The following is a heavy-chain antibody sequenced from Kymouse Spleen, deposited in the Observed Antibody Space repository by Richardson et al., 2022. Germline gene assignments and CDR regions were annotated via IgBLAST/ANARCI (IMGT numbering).Heavy chain of an antibody. D-gene: IGHD5-18,IGHD5-18*01. CDR2: IGTAGDT. CDR3: ARGGYSYGDDAFDI. J-gene: IGHJ3*02. CDR1: GFTFSSYD. Sequence: EVQLVESGGGLVQPGGSLRLSCAASGFTFSSYDMHWVRQATGKGLEWVSAIGTAGDTYYPGSVKGRFTISRENAKNSLYLQMNSLRAGDTAVYYCARGGYSYGDDAFDIWGQGTMVTVSS. V-gene: IGHV3-13*01.